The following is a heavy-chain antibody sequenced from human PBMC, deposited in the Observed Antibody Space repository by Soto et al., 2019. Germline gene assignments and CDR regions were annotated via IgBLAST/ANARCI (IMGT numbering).Heavy chain of an antibody. CDR3: ATVPEGVLVLGFAYFDF. CDR1: GITFKNYA. V-gene: IGHV3-23*01. Sequence: EVQLLESGGALVQPGGSLRLSCAASGITFKNYAIHWVRQAPGKGLEWVSTISGSGRATYYADFVKGRFTISKDNSKDTLYLQMTSLRAEDTGIYYCATVPEGVLVLGFAYFDFWGRGTLVTVSS. J-gene: IGHJ2*01. D-gene: IGHD3-10*01. CDR2: ISGSGRAT.